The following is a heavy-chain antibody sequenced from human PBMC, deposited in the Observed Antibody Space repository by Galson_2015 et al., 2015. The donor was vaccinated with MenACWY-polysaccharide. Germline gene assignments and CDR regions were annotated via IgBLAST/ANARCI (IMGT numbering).Heavy chain of an antibody. Sequence: SLRLSCAASGFTFSKYWMSWVRQAPGKGLEWVANIKGDGSVKNYVDSVRGRFTISSDDATNSVFLQMSSLTGEDTAVYFCAGSWFGEEDAFDTWGQGTMVTVST. J-gene: IGHJ3*02. CDR3: AGSWFGEEDAFDT. D-gene: IGHD3-10*01. CDR1: GFTFSKYW. V-gene: IGHV3-7*01. CDR2: IKGDGSVK.